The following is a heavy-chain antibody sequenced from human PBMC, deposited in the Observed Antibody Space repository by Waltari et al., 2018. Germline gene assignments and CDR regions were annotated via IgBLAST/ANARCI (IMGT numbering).Heavy chain of an antibody. CDR1: GGSISSSRYY. Sequence: QLQLQESGPGLVKPSETLSLTCTVSGGSISSSRYYWGWIRQPPGKGLEWIGSIYYSGSTYYNPSLKSRVTISVDTSKNQFSLKLSSVTAADTAVYYCAAVPAGTGDYWGQGTLVIVSS. CDR3: AAVPAGTGDY. J-gene: IGHJ4*02. D-gene: IGHD6-19*01. V-gene: IGHV4-39*01. CDR2: IYYSGST.